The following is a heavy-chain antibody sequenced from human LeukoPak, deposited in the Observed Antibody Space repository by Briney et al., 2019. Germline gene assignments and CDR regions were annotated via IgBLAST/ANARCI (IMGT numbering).Heavy chain of an antibody. Sequence: EASVKVSCMASGYTFTSYGISWVRQAPGQGLEWMGWISAYNGNTNYAQKLQGRVTMTTDTSTSTAYMELRSLRSDDTAVYYCAREDLDFWSGYYIGGYYFDYWGQGTLVTVSS. CDR3: AREDLDFWSGYYIGGYYFDY. V-gene: IGHV1-18*01. CDR1: GYTFTSYG. CDR2: ISAYNGNT. J-gene: IGHJ4*02. D-gene: IGHD3-3*01.